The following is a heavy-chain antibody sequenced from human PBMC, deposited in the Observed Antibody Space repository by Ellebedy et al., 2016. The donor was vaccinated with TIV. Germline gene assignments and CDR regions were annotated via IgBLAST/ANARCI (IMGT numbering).Heavy chain of an antibody. V-gene: IGHV3-15*05. CDR2: TKNKGDGGST. CDR3: TTDPRD. Sequence: GGSLRLXXAVSGFNIRDKWMSWVRQAPGKGLEWIGRTKNKGDGGSTQYAAPATDKFSISRDDSKNTVYLQINSLTIEDTAVYYCTTDPRDWGQGTLVTVSS. CDR1: GFNIRDKW. J-gene: IGHJ4*02.